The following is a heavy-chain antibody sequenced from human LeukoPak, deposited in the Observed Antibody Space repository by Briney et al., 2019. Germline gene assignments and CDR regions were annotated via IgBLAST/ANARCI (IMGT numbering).Heavy chain of an antibody. D-gene: IGHD3-16*01. J-gene: IGHJ4*02. CDR3: ARVGDEVAYTRGYLDH. CDR2: IYMGGTT. Sequence: PGGSLRLSCAASGFTVSSHDMSWVRQAPGKGLEWVSVIYMGGTTYYSDSVKGRFTISRHSSKNTLYLQMNSLRVEDTAVYYCARVGDEVAYTRGYLDHWGQGTLVTVSS. V-gene: IGHV3-53*04. CDR1: GFTVSSHD.